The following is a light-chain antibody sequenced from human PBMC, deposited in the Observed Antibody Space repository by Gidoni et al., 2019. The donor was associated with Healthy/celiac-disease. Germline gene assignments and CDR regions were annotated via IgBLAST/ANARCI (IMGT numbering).Light chain of an antibody. J-gene: IGKJ1*01. Sequence: DIQMTQPPSTLSASVGDRVTITCRASQSISSWLAWYQQKPGKAPKLLIYDASSLESGVPSRFSGSGSGTEFTLTISSLQPDDFATYYCQQYNSYSWTFXQXTKVEIK. CDR2: DAS. CDR1: QSISSW. V-gene: IGKV1-5*01. CDR3: QQYNSYSWT.